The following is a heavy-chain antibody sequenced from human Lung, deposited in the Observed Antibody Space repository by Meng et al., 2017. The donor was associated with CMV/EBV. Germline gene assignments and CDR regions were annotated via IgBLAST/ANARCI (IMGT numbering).Heavy chain of an antibody. CDR3: ARDLPGGTKGTWLDL. J-gene: IGHJ5*02. V-gene: IGHV1-18*01. D-gene: IGHD1-14*01. CDR1: GYIINNYG. Sequence: VQLSRSQPGGHKTGHSLNVACTASGYIINNYGDRWVRQAPGQGPEWIGCIGANNGNTNYAQNFQGRFTMTTDTSTSTVYMELRSRRSDDTAVYYCARDLPGGTKGTWLDLWGQGALVTVSS. CDR2: IGANNGNT.